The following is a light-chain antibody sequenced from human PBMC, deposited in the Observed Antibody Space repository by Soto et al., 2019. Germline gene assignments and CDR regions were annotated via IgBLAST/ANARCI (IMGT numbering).Light chain of an antibody. J-gene: IGKJ2*01. V-gene: IGKV3-20*01. CDR2: AAS. Sequence: SVSTQSPGTLSLSPGEGATLSCRTSQSISSTYLAWYQQRPGQAPRLLIYAASSRATGIPDRCSGSGSGTDYTLTISRLEPEDFAVYYCQQYCVSLYTFGQGTKLEIK. CDR1: QSISSTY. CDR3: QQYCVSLYT.